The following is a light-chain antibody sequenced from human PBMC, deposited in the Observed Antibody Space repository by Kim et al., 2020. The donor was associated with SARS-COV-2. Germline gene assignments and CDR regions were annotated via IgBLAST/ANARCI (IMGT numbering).Light chain of an antibody. V-gene: IGKV3-20*01. Sequence: PGERAPLSCRASQSVSSNYLAWYQQKPGQAPRLLIYGASTRATGIPDRFSGSGSGTDFTLTISRLEPEDFAVYYCQQYGSSPLYSFGQGTKVDIK. CDR2: GAS. CDR3: QQYGSSPLYS. CDR1: QSVSSNY. J-gene: IGKJ2*03.